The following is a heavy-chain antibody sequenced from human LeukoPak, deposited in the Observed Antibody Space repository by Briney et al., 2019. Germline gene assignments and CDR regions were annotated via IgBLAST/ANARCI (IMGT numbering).Heavy chain of an antibody. CDR1: GFTFSSYS. V-gene: IGHV3-48*01. CDR2: IRSSGSNI. D-gene: IGHD3-22*01. Sequence: GGSLRLSCAASGFTFSSYSMNWVRQAPGKGLEWVSYIRSSGSNIYYADSVKGRFTISRDNAKNSLYLQMNSLRAEDTAVYYCARWQYYDSSGYYSRNWFDPWGQGTLVTVSS. J-gene: IGHJ5*02. CDR3: ARWQYYDSSGYYSRNWFDP.